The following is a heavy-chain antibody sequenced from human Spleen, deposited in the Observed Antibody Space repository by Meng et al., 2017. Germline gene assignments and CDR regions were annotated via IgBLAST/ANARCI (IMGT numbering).Heavy chain of an antibody. J-gene: IGHJ4*02. Sequence: GESLKISCAASGFTLSIFSMQWVRQAPGKGLEWVSSISSSSTYIHYSDSVKGRFTISRDNAKSSLFLQMNSLRAEDTAVYYCARDPSDDYGANGPSSGNFWGQGTLVTVSS. CDR3: ARDPSDDYGANGPSSGNF. CDR2: ISSSSTYI. V-gene: IGHV3-21*01. CDR1: GFTLSIFS. D-gene: IGHD4-23*01.